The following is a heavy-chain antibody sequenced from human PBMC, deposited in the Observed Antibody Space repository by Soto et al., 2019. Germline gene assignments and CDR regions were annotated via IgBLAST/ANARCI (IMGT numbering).Heavy chain of an antibody. Sequence: SETLSLTCAVSGGSITSGAYYWTWIRQHPGEGLEWIAYIHYSGRTYYNPSLKSRVTISVDTSNNQFSLKLSSVTAADTAVYYCARYYFDSSGYSNWFDPWGQGTLVTVSS. CDR1: GGSITSGAYY. D-gene: IGHD3-22*01. CDR3: ARYYFDSSGYSNWFDP. V-gene: IGHV4-31*11. CDR2: IHYSGRT. J-gene: IGHJ5*02.